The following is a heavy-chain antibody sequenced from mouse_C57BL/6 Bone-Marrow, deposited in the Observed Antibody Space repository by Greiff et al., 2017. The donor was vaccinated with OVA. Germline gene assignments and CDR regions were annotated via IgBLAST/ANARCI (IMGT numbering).Heavy chain of an antibody. V-gene: IGHV1-42*01. Sequence: EVQLQQSGPELVKPGASVKISCKASGYSFTGYYMNWVKQSPEKSLEWIGEINPSTGGTTYNQKFKAKATLTVDKSSSTAYMQLKSLTSEDSAVYYCASGDYYGSSTLFAYWGQGTLVTVSA. CDR2: INPSTGGT. D-gene: IGHD1-1*01. CDR3: ASGDYYGSSTLFAY. J-gene: IGHJ3*01. CDR1: GYSFTGYY.